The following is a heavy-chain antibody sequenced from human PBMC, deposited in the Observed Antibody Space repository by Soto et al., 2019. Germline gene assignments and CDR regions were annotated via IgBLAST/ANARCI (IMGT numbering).Heavy chain of an antibody. Sequence: SETLSLTCTVSGGSISSGGYYWSWIRQHPGKGLEWIGYIYYSGSTYYNPSLKSRVTISVDTSKNQFSLKLSSVTAADTAVYYCARIIAQARTYYYDSSGYYVEYWGQGTLVTVSS. CDR3: ARIIAQARTYYYDSSGYYVEY. D-gene: IGHD3-22*01. J-gene: IGHJ4*02. V-gene: IGHV4-31*03. CDR1: GGSISSGGYY. CDR2: IYYSGST.